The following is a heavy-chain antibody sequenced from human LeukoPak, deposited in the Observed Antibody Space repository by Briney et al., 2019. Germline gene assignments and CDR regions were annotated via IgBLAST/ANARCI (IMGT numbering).Heavy chain of an antibody. CDR1: GFTFSNNY. Sequence: GGSLRLSCVVSGFTFSNNYMSWVRQAPRKGLEWVSLIYSGGSTYYADSVKGRFTISRDNSKNTVYLQMNSLGAEDTAMYYCARRDDHNGRDYWGQGTLVTVSS. D-gene: IGHD5-24*01. CDR2: IYSGGST. V-gene: IGHV3-53*01. CDR3: ARRDDHNGRDY. J-gene: IGHJ4*02.